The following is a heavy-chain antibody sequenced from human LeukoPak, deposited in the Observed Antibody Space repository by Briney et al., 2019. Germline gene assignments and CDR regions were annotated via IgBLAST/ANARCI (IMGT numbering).Heavy chain of an antibody. Sequence: GASVKVSCKASGYTFTSYAMHWVRHASGQRLEWMGWINAGNGNTKYSQKFQGRVTITRDTSASTPHMELSSLKSEDTAVYYCARSYSSSWYHFDYWGQGTLVTVSS. J-gene: IGHJ4*02. D-gene: IGHD6-13*01. V-gene: IGHV1-3*01. CDR3: ARSYSSSWYHFDY. CDR2: INAGNGNT. CDR1: GYTFTSYA.